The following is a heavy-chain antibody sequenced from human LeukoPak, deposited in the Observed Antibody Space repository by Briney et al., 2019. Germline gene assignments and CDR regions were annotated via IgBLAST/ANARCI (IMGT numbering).Heavy chain of an antibody. CDR1: GFTFDDYA. D-gene: IGHD1-1*01. V-gene: IGHV3-9*03. CDR2: ISWNSGSI. J-gene: IGHJ4*02. Sequence: GRSLRLSCAASGFTFDDYAMHWVRQAPGKGLEWVSGISWNSGSIGYADSVKGRFTISRDNAKNSLYLQMNSLRAEDMALYYCAKGGTRTAGFDYWGQGTLVTVSS. CDR3: AKGGTRTAGFDY.